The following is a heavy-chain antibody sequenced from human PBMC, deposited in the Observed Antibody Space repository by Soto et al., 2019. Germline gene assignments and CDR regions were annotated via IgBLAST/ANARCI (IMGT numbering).Heavy chain of an antibody. Sequence: QVQLVQSGAEEKKPGASVKVSCKASGYTFTRYAMHWVRQAPGQRLEWMGWINAGYGHTKYSPNFQGRVIITRDTSANTVYMELNSLRSEDTAVYYCAGLKDFAYRGSWFDPWGQGTLVTVS. CDR3: AGLKDFAYRGSWFDP. V-gene: IGHV1-3*05. CDR2: INAGYGHT. J-gene: IGHJ5*02. CDR1: GYTFTRYA. D-gene: IGHD4-4*01.